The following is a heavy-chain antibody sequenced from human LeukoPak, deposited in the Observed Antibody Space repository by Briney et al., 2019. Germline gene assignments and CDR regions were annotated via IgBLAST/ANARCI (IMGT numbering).Heavy chain of an antibody. CDR2: ISAYNGNT. D-gene: IGHD2-21*02. CDR1: GYTFTSYG. J-gene: IGHJ6*03. CDR3: ARSYCGGDCYFIYYYYYMDV. V-gene: IGHV1-18*01. Sequence: ASVKVSCKASGYTFTSYGISWVRQAPGQGLEWMGWISAYNGNTNYAQKLQGRVTMTTDTPASTAYMELRSLRSDDTAVYYCARSYCGGDCYFIYYYYYMDVWGKGTTVTVSS.